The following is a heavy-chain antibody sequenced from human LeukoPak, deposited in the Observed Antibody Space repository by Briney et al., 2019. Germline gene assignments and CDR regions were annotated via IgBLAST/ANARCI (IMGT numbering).Heavy chain of an antibody. CDR3: ARDIQLST. J-gene: IGHJ3*01. D-gene: IGHD5-24*01. CDR1: GFTVSGNY. V-gene: IGHV3-53*01. Sequence: PGGSLRLSCAASGFTVSGNYMTCVRQAPGKRLEWVSLIYSYGTTYYADSVKGRFTISRDNSKDTLYLQMNSLRAEDTAIYYCARDIQLSTWGLGTMVTVSS. CDR2: IYSYGTT.